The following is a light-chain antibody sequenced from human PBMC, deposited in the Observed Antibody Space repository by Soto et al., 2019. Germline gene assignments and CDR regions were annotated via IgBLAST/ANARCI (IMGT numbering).Light chain of an antibody. CDR3: QQYNNWPPT. CDR1: QSVSNSY. J-gene: IGKJ5*01. CDR2: DAS. Sequence: EIVLTQSPGTLSLSPGERATLSCRASQSVSNSYLAWYQQKPGQAPRLLIYDASTRAPGIPARFSGSGSGTELTLTISSLQSDDFAVYHCQQYNNWPPTLGHGTRLEIK. V-gene: IGKV3-15*01.